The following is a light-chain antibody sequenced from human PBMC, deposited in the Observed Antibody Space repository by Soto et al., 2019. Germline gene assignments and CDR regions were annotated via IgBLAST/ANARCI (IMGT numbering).Light chain of an antibody. CDR2: EVS. Sequence: QSALTQPASVSGSPGQSITISCTGTSSDVGSYNLVSLYQQHPGKAPKLMIYEVSKRPSGVSNRFSGSKSGNTASLTISGLQAEDEADYYCCSYAGSTLYVFGTGTKLTVL. CDR1: SSDVGSYNL. J-gene: IGLJ1*01. CDR3: CSYAGSTLYV. V-gene: IGLV2-23*02.